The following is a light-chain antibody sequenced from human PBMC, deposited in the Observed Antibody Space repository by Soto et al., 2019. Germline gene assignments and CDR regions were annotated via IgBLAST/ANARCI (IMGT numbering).Light chain of an antibody. CDR2: GAS. J-gene: IGKJ4*01. V-gene: IGKV3-15*01. CDR1: QSISSN. CDR3: QQFSSYPRT. Sequence: TRARDTRSVGRGEKATNSCRASQSISSNLAWYQQKPGQAPRLLTYGASTRATGIPARFSGGGSGTDFTLTISRLQPEDSAVYYCQQFSSYPRTVGGGTKVDIK.